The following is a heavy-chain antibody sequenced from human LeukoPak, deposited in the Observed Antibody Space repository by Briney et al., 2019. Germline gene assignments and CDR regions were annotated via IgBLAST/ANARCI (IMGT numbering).Heavy chain of an antibody. J-gene: IGHJ5*02. CDR3: ARRAGGCSSTSCEGVWFDP. V-gene: IGHV1-2*02. Sequence: ASVKVSCKASGYTFTGYYMHWVRQAPGQGLEWMGWINPNSGGTNYAQKLQGRVTMTTDTSTSTAYMELRSLRSDDTAVYYCARRAGGCSSTSCEGVWFDPWGQGTLVTVSS. CDR1: GYTFTGYY. D-gene: IGHD2-2*01. CDR2: INPNSGGT.